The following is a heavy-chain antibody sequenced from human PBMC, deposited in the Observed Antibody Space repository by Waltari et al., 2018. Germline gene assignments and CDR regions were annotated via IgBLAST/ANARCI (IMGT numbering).Heavy chain of an antibody. CDR2: IYAGGGS. J-gene: IGHJ3*01. CDR1: EFIVRKNY. D-gene: IGHD3-16*01. CDR3: ATLGAYLGAFEV. Sequence: EVQLVETGGALIHPGGSLRLSCAASEFIVRKNYMAWVRQAPGKGLEWVSVIYAGGGSDSADSVRGRFTISRDNSKNTLYLEMNALRPDDTAVYYCATLGAYLGAFEVWGRGTMVTVSS. V-gene: IGHV3-53*02.